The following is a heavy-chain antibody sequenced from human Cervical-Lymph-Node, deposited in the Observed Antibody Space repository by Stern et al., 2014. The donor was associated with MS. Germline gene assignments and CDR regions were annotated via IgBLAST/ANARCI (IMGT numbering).Heavy chain of an antibody. CDR1: GYTFTSYY. D-gene: IGHD3-3*01. Sequence: VQLVQSGAEVKKPGASVKVSCKASGYTFTSYYMHWVRQAPGQGLEWMGIINPSGGSTSSAQKFQGRVTMTRDTSTSTVYMELSSLRSEDTAVYYCARAKGHVLRFLEWLTREGGDAFDIWGQGTMVTVSS. CDR3: ARAKGHVLRFLEWLTREGGDAFDI. J-gene: IGHJ3*02. V-gene: IGHV1-46*01. CDR2: INPSGGST.